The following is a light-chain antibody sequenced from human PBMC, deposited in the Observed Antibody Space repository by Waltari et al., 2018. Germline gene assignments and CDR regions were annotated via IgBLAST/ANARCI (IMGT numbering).Light chain of an antibody. Sequence: EIVMTQSPATLSVSPGERATLPCRASQSVSSNLAWYQQKPGQAPRPLIYGASTRATGIPARFSGSGSGTEFTLTISSMQSEDFAVYYCQQYNNWPPMYTFGQGTKLEIK. J-gene: IGKJ2*01. CDR3: QQYNNWPPMYT. V-gene: IGKV3-15*01. CDR1: QSVSSN. CDR2: GAS.